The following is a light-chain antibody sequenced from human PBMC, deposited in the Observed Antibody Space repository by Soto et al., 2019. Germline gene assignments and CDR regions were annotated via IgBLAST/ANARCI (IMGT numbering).Light chain of an antibody. CDR2: DAS. V-gene: IGKV1-5*01. CDR3: QQYNSYSRRT. J-gene: IGKJ1*01. CDR1: QSISSW. Sequence: DIQMTQSPSTLSASVGDRVTITCRASQSISSWLAWYQQKPWKAPKLLIYDASSLESGVPSRFSGSGSGTESTPTICSLQPDALATYYCQQYNSYSRRTFGQGTKVEIK.